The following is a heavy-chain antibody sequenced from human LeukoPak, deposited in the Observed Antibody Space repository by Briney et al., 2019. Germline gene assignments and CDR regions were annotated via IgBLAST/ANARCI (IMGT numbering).Heavy chain of an antibody. D-gene: IGHD4-17*01. J-gene: IGHJ4*02. CDR1: GYSFTSYW. V-gene: IGHV5-10-1*01. CDR3: ASLMTTYSSTNFDY. Sequence: HGESLKISCKGSGYSFTSYWISWVRQMPGKGLEWMGRIDPSDSYTNYSPSFQGHVTISADKSISTAYLQWSSLKASDTAMYYCASLMTTYSSTNFDYWGQGTLVTVSS. CDR2: IDPSDSYT.